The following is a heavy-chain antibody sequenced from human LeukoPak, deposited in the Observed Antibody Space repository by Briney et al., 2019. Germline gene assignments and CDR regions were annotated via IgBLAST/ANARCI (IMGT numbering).Heavy chain of an antibody. V-gene: IGHV3-23*01. CDR2: ISGSGGRT. D-gene: IGHD3-9*01. Sequence: GGSLRLSCAASGFSFRNYAMSWGRQAPGKGLEWVSGISGSGGRTYIADSVKVRFTISRDNSTSSLHRQMNSLRVEHSAVYYCAKRDHFDDAGYAPLFDFWGQGTLVTVSS. CDR1: GFSFRNYA. J-gene: IGHJ4*02. CDR3: AKRDHFDDAGYAPLFDF.